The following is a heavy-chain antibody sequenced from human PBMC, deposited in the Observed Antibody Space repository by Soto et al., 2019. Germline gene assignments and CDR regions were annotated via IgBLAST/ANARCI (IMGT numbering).Heavy chain of an antibody. CDR2: IYYSGST. CDR3: ARTFYGDYVDY. Sequence: SETLSLTCTVSGGSISSYYWSWIRQPPGKGLEWIGYIYYSGSTNYNPSLKSRVTISVDTSKNQFSLKLSSVTAADTAVYYCARTFYGDYVDYWGQGTLVTVSS. CDR1: GGSISSYY. D-gene: IGHD4-17*01. V-gene: IGHV4-59*08. J-gene: IGHJ4*02.